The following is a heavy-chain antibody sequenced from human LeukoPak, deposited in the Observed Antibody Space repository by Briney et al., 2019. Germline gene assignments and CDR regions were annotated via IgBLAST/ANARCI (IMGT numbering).Heavy chain of an antibody. J-gene: IGHJ4*02. V-gene: IGHV3-11*06. Sequence: PGGSLRLSCAASGFTFSDNYMNWIRQAPGKGLEWLSYISSSGNYKYYADSVKGRFTISRDNSKNTLYLQMNSLRAEDTAVYYCARGDLFIDYWGQGTLVTVSS. CDR3: ARGDLFIDY. CDR2: ISSSGNYK. CDR1: GFTFSDNY.